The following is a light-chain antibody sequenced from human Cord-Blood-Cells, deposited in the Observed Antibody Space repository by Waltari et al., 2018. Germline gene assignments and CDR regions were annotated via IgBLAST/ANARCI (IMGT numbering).Light chain of an antibody. CDR2: DAS. CDR3: QQRSNWPPWT. J-gene: IGKJ1*01. V-gene: IGKV3-11*01. Sequence: EIVLIQSPATLSLSPGGRGTLSGRASQSVSSYLAWYQQKPGQAPRLLIYDASNRATGIPARFSGSGSGTDFTLTISSLEPEDFAVYYCQQRSNWPPWTFGQGTKVEIK. CDR1: QSVSSY.